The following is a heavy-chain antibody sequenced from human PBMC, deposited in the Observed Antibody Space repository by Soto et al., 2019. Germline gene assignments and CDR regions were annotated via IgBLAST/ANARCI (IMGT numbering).Heavy chain of an antibody. CDR3: ARGLGYCSSTSCYFRSGYDY. D-gene: IGHD2-2*01. CDR1: GGSISSYY. CDR2: INHSGST. V-gene: IGHV4-34*01. J-gene: IGHJ4*02. Sequence: PSETLSLTCTVSGGSISSYYWSWIRQPPGKGLEWIGEINHSGSTNYNPSLKSRVTISVDTSKNQFSLKLSSVTAADTAVYYCARGLGYCSSTSCYFRSGYDYWGQGTLVTVFS.